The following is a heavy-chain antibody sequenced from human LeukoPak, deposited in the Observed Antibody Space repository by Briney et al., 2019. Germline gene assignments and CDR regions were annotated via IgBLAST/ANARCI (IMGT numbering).Heavy chain of an antibody. J-gene: IGHJ4*02. CDR1: GFTFSSYA. D-gene: IGHD6-19*01. CDR3: ARGVRLETGGIAVAGSIDY. V-gene: IGHV3-30*04. Sequence: GGSLRLSCAAFGFTFSSYAMHWVRQAPGKGLEWVAVISYDGSNKYYADSVKGRFTISRDNSKNTLYLQMNSLRAEDTAVYYCARGVRLETGGIAVAGSIDYWGQGTLVTVSS. CDR2: ISYDGSNK.